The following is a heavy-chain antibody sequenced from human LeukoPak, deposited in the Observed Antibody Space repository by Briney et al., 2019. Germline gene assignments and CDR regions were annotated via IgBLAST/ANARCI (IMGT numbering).Heavy chain of an antibody. Sequence: GGSLRLSCAASGFTFRSYWMNWARQAPGKGLEWVASINHNGNVNYYVDSVKGRFTISRDNAKNSLYLQMSNLRAEDTAVYFCARGGGLDVWGQGATVTVSS. V-gene: IGHV3-7*03. D-gene: IGHD3-16*01. J-gene: IGHJ6*02. CDR2: INHNGNVN. CDR3: ARGGGLDV. CDR1: GFTFRSYW.